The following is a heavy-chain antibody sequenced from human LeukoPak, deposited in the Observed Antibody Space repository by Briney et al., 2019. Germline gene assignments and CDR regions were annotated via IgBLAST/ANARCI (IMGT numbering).Heavy chain of an antibody. V-gene: IGHV3-30*02. D-gene: IGHD3-10*01. Sequence: PGGSLRLSWAASGFTFSKYGMHWVRQAAGKGLEWGAFIREDGSNKYYVDFVKGRFKMSRENSKHTLYLQMNSLRPEDPAVYYCAKLFESGTYNTFFHYWGQGTLVTVSS. CDR1: GFTFSKYG. CDR2: IREDGSNK. CDR3: AKLFESGTYNTFFHY. J-gene: IGHJ4*02.